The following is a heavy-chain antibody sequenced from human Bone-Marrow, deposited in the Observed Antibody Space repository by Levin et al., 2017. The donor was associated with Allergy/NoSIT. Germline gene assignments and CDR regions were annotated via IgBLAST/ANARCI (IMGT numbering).Heavy chain of an antibody. CDR2: ITSSSTQT. CDR1: GFSFSSYA. Sequence: AGGSLRLSCTASGFSFSSYAMNWVRQAPGNGLEWVSTITSSSTQTYYVDSVKGRFTISRDNTNNSLFLQMNSLRAEDTAVYYCARGGQWLLRWWLDSWGQGTLVTVSS. J-gene: IGHJ5*01. D-gene: IGHD6-19*01. CDR3: ARGGQWLLRWWLDS. V-gene: IGHV3-21*01.